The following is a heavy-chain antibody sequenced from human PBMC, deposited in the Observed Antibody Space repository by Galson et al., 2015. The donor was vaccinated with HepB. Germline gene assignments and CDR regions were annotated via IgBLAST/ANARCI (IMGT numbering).Heavy chain of an antibody. CDR2: ISAYNGDT. CDR3: AREGRFLGMDV. Sequence: YTFTSHGITWVRQAPGQGLEWMGWISAYNGDTNYAQKPQGRVTMTTDTSTSTAYMELRSLRSDDTAVYYCAREGRFLGMDVWGKGTTVTVSS. D-gene: IGHD3-3*01. CDR1: YTFTSHG. J-gene: IGHJ6*04. V-gene: IGHV1-18*04.